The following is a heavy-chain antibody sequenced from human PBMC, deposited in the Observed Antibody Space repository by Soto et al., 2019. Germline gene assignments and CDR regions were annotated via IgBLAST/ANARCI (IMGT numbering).Heavy chain of an antibody. J-gene: IGHJ4*02. V-gene: IGHV4-31*03. D-gene: IGHD2-2*01. CDR2: IYYSGST. CDR3: ASTYQLLLSN. CDR1: GGSISSGGYY. Sequence: SETLSLTCTVSGGSISSGGYYWSWIRQHPGKGLEWIGYIYYSGSTYYNPSLKSRVTISVDTSKNQFSLKLSSVTAADTAVYYCASTYQLLLSNWGQGTLVTVSP.